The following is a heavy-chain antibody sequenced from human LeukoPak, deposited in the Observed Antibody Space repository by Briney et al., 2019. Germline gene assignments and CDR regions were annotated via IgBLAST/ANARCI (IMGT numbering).Heavy chain of an antibody. Sequence: ASVKVSCKASGYTFTSYGISWVRQAPGQGLEWMGWISAYNGNTNYAQKLQGRVTMTEDTSTDTAYMELSSLRSEDTAVYYCARPSEGAAAGTGDYYYYMDVWGKGTTVTISS. D-gene: IGHD6-13*01. CDR3: ARPSEGAAAGTGDYYYYMDV. V-gene: IGHV1-18*01. CDR1: GYTFTSYG. CDR2: ISAYNGNT. J-gene: IGHJ6*03.